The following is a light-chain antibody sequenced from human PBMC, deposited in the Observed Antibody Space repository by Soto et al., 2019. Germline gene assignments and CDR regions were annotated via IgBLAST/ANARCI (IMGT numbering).Light chain of an antibody. CDR3: QPYNNWPLT. J-gene: IGKJ4*01. Sequence: DIQLTQSPSSLSASVGDRVTITCRASQRINTYMNWYQHKPGKAPNLLIFPPSTLQSGVPSRFSGSGSGTDFTLTINSLQSEDFAVYYCQPYNNWPLTFGGGTKV. CDR2: PPS. V-gene: IGKV1-39*01. CDR1: QRINTY.